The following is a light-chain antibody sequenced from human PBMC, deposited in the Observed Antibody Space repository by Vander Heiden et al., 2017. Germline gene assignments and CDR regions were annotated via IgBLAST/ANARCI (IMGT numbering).Light chain of an antibody. CDR3: AAWDDSMDGEV. CDR1: SSNTGSNT. CDR2: SDN. V-gene: IGLV1-44*01. Sequence: QSVLTQPPSASGTPGQRVTISCSGSSSNTGSNTVNWYQQLPGTAPKLPLFSDNQRPSAVPDRFSGSKSGASASLAISGLQSEDEDDYYCAAWDDSMDGEVFGGGTKLTVL. J-gene: IGLJ2*01.